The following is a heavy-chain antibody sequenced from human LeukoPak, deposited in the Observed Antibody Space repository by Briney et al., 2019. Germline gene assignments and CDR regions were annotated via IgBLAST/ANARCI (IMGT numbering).Heavy chain of an antibody. V-gene: IGHV3-13*01. CDR1: GYTFTGYY. CDR3: ARADCSGGSCYSVGYGMDV. Sequence: ASVKVSCKASGYTFTGYYMHWVRQATGKGLEWVSAIGTAGDTYYPGSVKGRFTISRESAKNSLYLQMNSLRAGDTAVYYCARADCSGGSCYSVGYGMDVWGQGTTVTVSS. J-gene: IGHJ6*02. D-gene: IGHD2-15*01. CDR2: IGTAGDT.